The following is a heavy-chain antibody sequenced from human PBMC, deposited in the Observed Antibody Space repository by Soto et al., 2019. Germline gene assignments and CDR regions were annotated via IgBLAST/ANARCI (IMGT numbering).Heavy chain of an antibody. J-gene: IGHJ6*02. CDR3: ARAGAGESAILYYYYYYGMDV. D-gene: IGHD4-17*01. CDR2: IYYSGST. Sequence: PSETLSLTCTVSGGYISSGGYYWSWIRQHPGKGLEWIGYIYYSGSTYYNPSLKSRVTISVDTSKNQFSLKLSSVTAADTAVYYCARAGAGESAILYYYYYYGMDVWGQGTTVTVSS. CDR1: GGYISSGGYY. V-gene: IGHV4-31*03.